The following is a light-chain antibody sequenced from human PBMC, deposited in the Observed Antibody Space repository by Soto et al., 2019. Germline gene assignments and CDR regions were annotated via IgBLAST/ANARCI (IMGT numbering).Light chain of an antibody. CDR3: QQYNSYPYT. CDR2: KAS. J-gene: IGKJ2*01. V-gene: IGKV1-5*03. CDR1: QSIFKW. Sequence: DIQMTQAPSTLSASVGDRVTITCRASQSIFKWLAWYQQKPGKAPKLLIYKASTLESGVPSRFSGSGSGTEFTLTISSLQPDDFATYYCQQYNSYPYTFGQGTKLEIK.